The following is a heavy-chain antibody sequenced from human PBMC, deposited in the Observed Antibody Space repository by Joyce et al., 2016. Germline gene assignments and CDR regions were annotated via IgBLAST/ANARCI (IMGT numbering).Heavy chain of an antibody. J-gene: IGHJ3*01. CDR2: IGASGSGI. CDR3: ARAMTAVVAYTLRDGFDV. Sequence: EMQLEESGGNLVHPGGSLRISCKVSDSLSNKFVRAGVRQAPGKGLEWVSAIGASGSGIYYADSVKGRFSISRDNSNNMMYLQMTSLQIEDTATYFCARAMTAVVAYTLRDGFDVWGQGTLVAVSS. D-gene: IGHD2-15*01. V-gene: IGHV3-23*04. CDR1: DSLSNKFV.